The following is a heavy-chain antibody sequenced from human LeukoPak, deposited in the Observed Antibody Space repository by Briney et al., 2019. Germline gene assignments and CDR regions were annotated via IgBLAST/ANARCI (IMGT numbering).Heavy chain of an antibody. Sequence: GESLKISCKGSGYSFTSYWIGWVRQMPGKGLEWMGIIYPGDSDTRYSPSFQGQVTISADKSISTAYLQWSSLKASDTAMYYCVLQFLECLSPPDYFDYWGQGTLVTVSS. J-gene: IGHJ4*02. CDR3: VLQFLECLSPPDYFDY. V-gene: IGHV5-51*01. CDR1: GYSFTSYW. D-gene: IGHD3-3*01. CDR2: IYPGDSDT.